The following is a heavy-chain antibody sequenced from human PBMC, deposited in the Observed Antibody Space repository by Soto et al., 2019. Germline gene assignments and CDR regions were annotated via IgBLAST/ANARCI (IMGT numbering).Heavy chain of an antibody. D-gene: IGHD3-10*01. Sequence: GGSLRLSCAASGFTFSSYAMSWVRQAPGKGLEWVSAISGSGGSTYYADSVKGRFTISRDNSKNTLYLQMNSLRDEDTAVYYCAKVFKTSILWFGELLFDPWGQGTMVTV. CDR1: GFTFSSYA. V-gene: IGHV3-23*01. CDR2: ISGSGGST. CDR3: AKVFKTSILWFGELLFDP. J-gene: IGHJ5*02.